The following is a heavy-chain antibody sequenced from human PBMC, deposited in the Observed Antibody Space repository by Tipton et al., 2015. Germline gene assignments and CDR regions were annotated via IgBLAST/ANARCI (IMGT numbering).Heavy chain of an antibody. CDR1: GGSFSGYY. CDR2: IFYTGST. D-gene: IGHD5-24*01. J-gene: IGHJ4*02. Sequence: TLSLTCAVYGGSFSGYYWSWIRQSPGKGLEWIGYIFYTGSTYYNPSLKSRATLSVDTSKNQFSLKLSSVTAADTAVYYCARDGYNSNYFDYWGQGTLVTVSP. CDR3: ARDGYNSNYFDY. V-gene: IGHV4-34*09.